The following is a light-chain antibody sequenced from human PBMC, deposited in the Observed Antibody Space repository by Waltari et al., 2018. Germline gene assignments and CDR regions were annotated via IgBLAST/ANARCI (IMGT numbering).Light chain of an antibody. CDR3: CSYAGGSTFVV. CDR1: SSDVGYYNL. J-gene: IGLJ2*01. CDR2: EVN. V-gene: IGLV2-23*02. Sequence: QSALTQPASLSGSPGQSITISCTGTSSDVGYYNLVSWYQQHPGKAPKLMIYEVNKRPAGVSNRFSASQSGNTASLTISGLQAEDEADYHCCSYAGGSTFVVFGGGTKLTVL.